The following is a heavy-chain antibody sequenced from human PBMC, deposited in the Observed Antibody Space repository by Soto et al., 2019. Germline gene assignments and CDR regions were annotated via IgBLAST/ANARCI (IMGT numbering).Heavy chain of an antibody. CDR3: ERPSYYDFCCSYRGPDAFYI. CDR2: IIPIFGTA. V-gene: IGHV1-69*01. CDR1: GGTFSSYA. D-gene: IGHD3-22*01. Sequence: AVKVSCKGSGGTFSSYAISWVRQAPGQGREWMGGIIPIFGTANYAQKVQGRVTITADESTSTAYMELSSLRSEDTAVYYCERPSYYDFCCSYRGPDAFYIWGQGTTVTVSS. J-gene: IGHJ3*02.